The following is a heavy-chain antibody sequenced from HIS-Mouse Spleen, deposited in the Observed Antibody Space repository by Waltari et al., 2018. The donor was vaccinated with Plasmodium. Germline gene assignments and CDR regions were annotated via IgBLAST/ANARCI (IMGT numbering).Heavy chain of an antibody. CDR1: GGSFSGYY. J-gene: IGHJ4*02. D-gene: IGHD6-19*01. CDR3: ARGGGLVSFDY. V-gene: IGHV4-34*01. CDR2: SNNSGST. Sequence: QVQLQQWGAGLLKPSETLSLTCAVYGGSFSGYYWSWIRQPPGKGLEWIGESNNSGSTNDNPSLKSRVTISGDTSKNQFSLKLSSVTAADTAVYYCARGGGLVSFDYWGQGTLVTVSS.